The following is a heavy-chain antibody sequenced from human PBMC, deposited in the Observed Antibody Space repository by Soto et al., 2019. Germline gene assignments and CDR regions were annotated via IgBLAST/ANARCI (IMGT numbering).Heavy chain of an antibody. D-gene: IGHD6-19*01. Sequence: QVQLVQSGAEVKKYGSSVKVSCKASGGTFSRYAISWVRQAPGQGLEWMGGITPMFGTANYAQRFQGRATIPXXEXTXTGYLQLGSLRSDDTAVYYCAQTLGLAVAGPGRFDLWGRGTLVTVSS. CDR1: GGTFSRYA. CDR3: AQTLGLAVAGPGRFDL. CDR2: ITPMFGTA. J-gene: IGHJ2*01. V-gene: IGHV1-69*05.